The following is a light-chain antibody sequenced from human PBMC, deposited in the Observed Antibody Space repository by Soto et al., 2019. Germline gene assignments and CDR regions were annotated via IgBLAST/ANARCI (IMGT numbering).Light chain of an antibody. CDR3: SSYTTRSTYVV. J-gene: IGLJ2*01. V-gene: IGLV1-40*01. Sequence: QSVLSQPPSVSGAPGQRVTISCTGSSSNIGAGFDVHWYQQLPGTAPKLLIYGNNNRPSGVPDRFSGSKSGTSASLAITGLQAEDEADYYCSSYTTRSTYVVLGGGTKLTVL. CDR2: GNN. CDR1: SSNIGAGFD.